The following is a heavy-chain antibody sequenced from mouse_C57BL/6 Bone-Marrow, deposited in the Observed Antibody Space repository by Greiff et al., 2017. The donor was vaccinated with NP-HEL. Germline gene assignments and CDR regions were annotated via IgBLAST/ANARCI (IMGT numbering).Heavy chain of an antibody. D-gene: IGHD2-5*01. Sequence: LVESGPELVKPGASVKISCKASGYSFTDYNMNWVKQSNGKSLEWIGVINPNYGTTSYNQKFKGKATLTVDQSSSTAYMQLNSLTSEDSAVYYCAVYSNYFYYYAMDYWGQGTSVTVSS. CDR2: INPNYGTT. V-gene: IGHV1-39*01. CDR3: AVYSNYFYYYAMDY. J-gene: IGHJ4*01. CDR1: GYSFTDYN.